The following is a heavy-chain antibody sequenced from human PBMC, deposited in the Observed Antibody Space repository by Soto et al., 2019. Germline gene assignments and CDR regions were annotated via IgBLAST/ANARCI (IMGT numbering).Heavy chain of an antibody. CDR1: GFTFGSYA. Sequence: QPGGSLRLSCAASGFTFGSYAMHWVRQAPGKGLEGVAVISYDGSNKYYADSVKGRFTISRDNSKNTLYLQMNSLRAEDTAVYFCARDGGTYYYDGSGYYYVDYWRHGT. J-gene: IGHJ4*01. D-gene: IGHD3-22*01. CDR3: ARDGGTYYYDGSGYYYVDY. CDR2: ISYDGSNK. V-gene: IGHV3-30-3*01.